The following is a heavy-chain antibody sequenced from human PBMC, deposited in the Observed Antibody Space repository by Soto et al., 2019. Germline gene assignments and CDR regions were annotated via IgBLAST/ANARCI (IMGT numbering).Heavy chain of an antibody. CDR1: GFTFSSYA. J-gene: IGHJ5*02. V-gene: IGHV3-23*01. Sequence: PGGSLRLSCASSGFTFSSYAMSWVRQAPGKGLEWVSAISGSGGSTYYADSVKGRFTISRDNSKNTLYLQMNSLRAEDTAVYYCAKDSSQLLWFGELSNWFDPWGQGTLVTVSS. D-gene: IGHD3-10*01. CDR3: AKDSSQLLWFGELSNWFDP. CDR2: ISGSGGST.